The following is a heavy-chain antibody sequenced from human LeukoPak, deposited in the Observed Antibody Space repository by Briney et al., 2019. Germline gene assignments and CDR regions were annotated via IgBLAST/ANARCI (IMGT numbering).Heavy chain of an antibody. Sequence: QPAGSLRLSCAASGFTFNNYARNWVRHAPGKGLEWVSSISGGGETTYYADSAKGRFTISRDNSQNTLYLQMNSLRAEDTAVYYCARDYADYVGYFFFDYWGQGTLVTVSS. J-gene: IGHJ4*02. V-gene: IGHV3-23*01. CDR3: ARDYADYVGYFFFDY. CDR1: GFTFNNYA. CDR2: ISGGGETT. D-gene: IGHD4-17*01.